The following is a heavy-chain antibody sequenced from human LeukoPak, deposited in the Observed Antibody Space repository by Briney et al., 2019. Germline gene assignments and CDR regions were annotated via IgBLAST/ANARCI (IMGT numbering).Heavy chain of an antibody. CDR2: IRSKANSYAT. V-gene: IGHV3-73*01. Sequence: GGSLRLSCAASGFTFSSYEMNWVRQASGKGLEWVGRIRSKANSYATAYAASVKGRFTISRDDSKNTAYLQMNSLRTEDTAVYYCTRTNTYYYDSTADYWGQGTLVTVSS. J-gene: IGHJ4*02. D-gene: IGHD3-22*01. CDR1: GFTFSSYE. CDR3: TRTNTYYYDSTADY.